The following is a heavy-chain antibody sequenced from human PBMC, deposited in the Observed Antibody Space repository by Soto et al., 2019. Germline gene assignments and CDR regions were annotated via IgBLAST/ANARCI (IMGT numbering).Heavy chain of an antibody. V-gene: IGHV4-30-4*01. Sequence: SETLSLTCTVSGGSISSGDYYWSWIRQPPGKGLEWIGYIYYSGSTYYNPSLKSRVTISVDTSKNQFSLKLSSVTAADTAVYYCARVEQLEPYFDYWGQGTLVTVSS. J-gene: IGHJ4*02. CDR3: ARVEQLEPYFDY. D-gene: IGHD6-6*01. CDR2: IYYSGST. CDR1: GGSISSGDYY.